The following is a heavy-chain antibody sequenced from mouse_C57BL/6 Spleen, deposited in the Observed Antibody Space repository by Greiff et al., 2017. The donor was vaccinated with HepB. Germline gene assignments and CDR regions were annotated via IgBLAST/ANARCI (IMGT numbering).Heavy chain of an antibody. J-gene: IGHJ3*01. D-gene: IGHD4-1*01. CDR1: GYTFTDYE. Sequence: QVQLKESGAELVRPGASVTLSCKASGYTFTDYEMHWVKQTPVHGLEWIGAIDPETGGTAYNQKFKGKAILTADKSSSTAYMELRSLTSEDSAVYYCTRWEGEAWFAYWGQGTLVTVSA. V-gene: IGHV1-15*01. CDR2: IDPETGGT. CDR3: TRWEGEAWFAY.